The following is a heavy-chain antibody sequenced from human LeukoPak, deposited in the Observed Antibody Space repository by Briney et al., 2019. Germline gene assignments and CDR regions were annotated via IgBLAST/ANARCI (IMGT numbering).Heavy chain of an antibody. CDR1: GGSISSYY. CDR2: IYTSGST. J-gene: IGHJ3*02. Sequence: PSETLSLTCTVSGGSISSYYWSWIRQPAGKGLEWIGRIYTSGSTNYNPSLKSRVTMSVDTSKNQFSLKLSSVTAADTAVYYCARVVKDSGTARHPQDAFDIWGQGTMVTVSS. V-gene: IGHV4-4*07. CDR3: ARVVKDSGTARHPQDAFDI. D-gene: IGHD1-26*01.